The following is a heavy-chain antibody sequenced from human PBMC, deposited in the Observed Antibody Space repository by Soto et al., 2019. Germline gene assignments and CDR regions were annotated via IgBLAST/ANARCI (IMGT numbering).Heavy chain of an antibody. CDR2: IYYSGST. Sequence: SETLSLTCTVSGGSISSSRYYWGWIRQPPGKGLEWIGSIYYSGSTYYNPSLKSRVTISVDTSKNQFSLKLSSVTAADTAVYYCARHSYSSGWYGYWGQGTLVTVSS. CDR1: GGSISSSRYY. CDR3: ARHSYSSGWYGY. D-gene: IGHD6-19*01. J-gene: IGHJ4*02. V-gene: IGHV4-39*01.